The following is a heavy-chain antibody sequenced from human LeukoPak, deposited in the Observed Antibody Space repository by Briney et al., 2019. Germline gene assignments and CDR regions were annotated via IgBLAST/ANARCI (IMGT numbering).Heavy chain of an antibody. Sequence: WASVKVSCKASEYIFTDYYIHWVRQAPGQGLELMGWINPNSGVTDYAQRFQGRVTMTRDTSITTAYMELNRLTSDDTAVYYCARPSDSGGYYHDYWGQGTLVTVSS. CDR2: INPNSGVT. J-gene: IGHJ4*02. D-gene: IGHD3-22*01. V-gene: IGHV1-2*02. CDR3: ARPSDSGGYYHDY. CDR1: EYIFTDYY.